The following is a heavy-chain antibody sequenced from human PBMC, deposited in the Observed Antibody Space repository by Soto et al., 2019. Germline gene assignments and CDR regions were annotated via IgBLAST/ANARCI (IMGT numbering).Heavy chain of an antibody. CDR3: ARGELSIAAAVFDY. V-gene: IGHV4-59*01. Sequence: SETLSLTCTVSGGSISSYYWSWIRQPPGKGLEWIGYIYYSGSTNYNPSLKSRVTISVDTSKNQFSLKLSSVTAADTALYYCARGELSIAAAVFDYWGQGTLVTVSS. CDR2: IYYSGST. J-gene: IGHJ4*02. D-gene: IGHD6-13*01. CDR1: GGSISSYY.